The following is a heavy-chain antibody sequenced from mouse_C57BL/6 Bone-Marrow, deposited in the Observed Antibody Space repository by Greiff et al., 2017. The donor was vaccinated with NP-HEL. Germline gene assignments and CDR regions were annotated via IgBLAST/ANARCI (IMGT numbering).Heavy chain of an antibody. D-gene: IGHD1-1*01. CDR1: GFTFSSYA. Sequence: EVKLVESGEGLVKPGGSLKLSCAASGFTFSSYAMSWVRQTPEKRLEWVAYISSGGDYIYYADTVKGRFTISRDNARNALYLQMSSLKSEDTAMYYCTRDQYRDYYYGSGHGAWFAYWGQGTLVTVSA. CDR3: TRDQYRDYYYGSGHGAWFAY. V-gene: IGHV5-9-1*02. CDR2: ISSGGDYI. J-gene: IGHJ3*01.